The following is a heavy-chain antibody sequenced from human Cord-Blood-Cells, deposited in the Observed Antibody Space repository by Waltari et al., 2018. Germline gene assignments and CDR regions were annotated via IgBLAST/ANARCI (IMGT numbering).Heavy chain of an antibody. D-gene: IGHD6-6*01. V-gene: IGHV3-33*01. CDR2: IWYDGSNK. CDR3: ARDSSSADFDY. CDR1: GFTFSSYG. Sequence: QVQLVESGGGVVQPGRSLRLSCAASGFTFSSYGMHWVRQAPGKGREWVAVIWYDGSNKYYADSVKGRFTISRDNSKNTLYLQMNSLRAEDTAVYYCARDSSSADFDYWGQGTLVTVSS. J-gene: IGHJ4*02.